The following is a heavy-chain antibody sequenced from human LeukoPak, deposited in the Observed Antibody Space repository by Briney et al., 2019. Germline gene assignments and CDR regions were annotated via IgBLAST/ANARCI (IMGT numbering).Heavy chain of an antibody. CDR2: IKSKTDGETT. D-gene: IGHD3-10*01. V-gene: IGHV3-15*01. J-gene: IGHJ4*02. Sequence: GGSLRLSCVDSGFTFTNAWMSWVRQAPAKGLEWIGRIKSKTDGETTNYAEPVRGRFTISRDDSKSAVYLQMNSLKIEDTAVYYCTTDLGTYYHGSQRLIPIDYWGQGTLVTVSS. CDR3: TTDLGTYYHGSQRLIPIDY. CDR1: GFTFTNAW.